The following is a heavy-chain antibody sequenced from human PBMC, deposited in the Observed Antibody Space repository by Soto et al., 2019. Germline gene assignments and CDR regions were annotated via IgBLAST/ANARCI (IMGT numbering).Heavy chain of an antibody. V-gene: IGHV4-34*01. Sequence: PSETLSLTCAVYGGSFSGYYWSWIRQPPGKGLEWIGEINHSGSTNYNPPLKSRVTISVDTSKNQFSLKLSSVTAADTAVYYCARTPYYYGSGMNWFDPWGQGTLVTVSS. J-gene: IGHJ5*02. CDR2: INHSGST. D-gene: IGHD3-10*01. CDR3: ARTPYYYGSGMNWFDP. CDR1: GGSFSGYY.